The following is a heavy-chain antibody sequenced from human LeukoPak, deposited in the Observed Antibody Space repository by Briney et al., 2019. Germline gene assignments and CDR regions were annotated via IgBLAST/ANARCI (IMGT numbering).Heavy chain of an antibody. V-gene: IGHV3-74*01. J-gene: IGHJ5*02. CDR1: GFTFSSYW. Sequence: PGGSLRLSCAAFGFTFSSYWMHWVRQAPGKGLVWVSRINSDGSSTSYADSVKGRFTISRDNAKNTLYLQMNSLRAEDTAVYYCYGGSGSDENWFDPWGQGTLVTVSS. D-gene: IGHD4-23*01. CDR2: INSDGSST. CDR3: YGGSGSDENWFDP.